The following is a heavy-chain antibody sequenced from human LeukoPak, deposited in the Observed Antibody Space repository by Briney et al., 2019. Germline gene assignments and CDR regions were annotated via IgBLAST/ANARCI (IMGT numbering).Heavy chain of an antibody. Sequence: QPGRSLRLSCAASGFTFSSYAMHWVRQAPGKGLEWVAVISYDGSNKYYADSVKGRFTISRDNSKNTLYLQMNSLRAEDTAVYYCARGPAAPTDYYYYYGMDVWGQGTTVTVSS. CDR1: GFTFSSYA. CDR2: ISYDGSNK. J-gene: IGHJ6*02. D-gene: IGHD2-2*01. V-gene: IGHV3-30*04. CDR3: ARGPAAPTDYYYYYGMDV.